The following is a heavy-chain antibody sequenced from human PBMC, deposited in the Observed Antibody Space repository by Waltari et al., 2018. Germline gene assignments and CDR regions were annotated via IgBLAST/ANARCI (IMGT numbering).Heavy chain of an antibody. CDR2: IYYSGST. J-gene: IGHJ4*02. Sequence: QLQLQESGPGLVKPSETLSLTCTVSGGSISSSSYYWGWIRQPPGKGLEWIGSIYYSGSTYYNPSLKSRDTISVDTSKNQFSLKLSSVTAADTAVYYCARVRPPYNYFDYWGQGTLVTVSS. V-gene: IGHV4-39*07. D-gene: IGHD4-17*01. CDR3: ARVRPPYNYFDY. CDR1: GGSISSSSYY.